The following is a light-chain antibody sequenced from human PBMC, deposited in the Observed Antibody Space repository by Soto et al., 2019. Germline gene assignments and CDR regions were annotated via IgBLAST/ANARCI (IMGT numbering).Light chain of an antibody. CDR1: SSNIGSNT. Sequence: QSMLTQPPSASGTPGQRVTISCSGSSSNIGSNTVNWYQKFPGTAPKLLIYSSILRPSGVPDRFSGSKSGTSASLAISGLQSEDEADYYCTAWDDSLNGVLFGGGTKLTVL. CDR3: TAWDDSLNGVL. V-gene: IGLV1-44*01. J-gene: IGLJ2*01. CDR2: SSI.